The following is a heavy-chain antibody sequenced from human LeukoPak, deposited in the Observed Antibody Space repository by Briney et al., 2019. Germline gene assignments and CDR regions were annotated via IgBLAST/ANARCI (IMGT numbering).Heavy chain of an antibody. CDR3: VSAVRAPGYSSSWYAFDY. D-gene: IGHD6-13*01. CDR1: GGSISSSNW. J-gene: IGHJ4*02. V-gene: IGHV4-4*02. CDR2: IYHSGST. Sequence: SETLSLTCAVSGGSISSSNWWSWVRQPPGKGLEWIGEIYHSGSTNYNPSLKSRVTISVDKSKNQFSLKLSSVTAADTAVYYCVSAVRAPGYSSSWYAFDYWGQGTLVTVSS.